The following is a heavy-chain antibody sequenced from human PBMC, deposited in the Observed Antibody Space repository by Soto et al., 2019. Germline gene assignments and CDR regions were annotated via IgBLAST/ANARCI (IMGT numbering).Heavy chain of an antibody. CDR3: ARWGDERRLDY. D-gene: IGHD3-16*01. Sequence: SLRLSCAASGFTFSSHGMHWVRQAPGKGLEWVAVIWYDGSNKYYADSVKGRFTISRDNSKNMLFLQMNSLGAEDTAVYYCARWGDERRLDYWGQGTLVTVSS. CDR1: GFTFSSHG. V-gene: IGHV3-33*01. CDR2: IWYDGSNK. J-gene: IGHJ4*02.